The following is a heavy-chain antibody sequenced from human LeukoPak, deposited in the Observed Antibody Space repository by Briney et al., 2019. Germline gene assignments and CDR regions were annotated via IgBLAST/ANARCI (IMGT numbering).Heavy chain of an antibody. J-gene: IGHJ6*03. CDR2: ISYDGSNK. CDR1: GFTFSSYA. D-gene: IGHD1-1*01. Sequence: PGRSLRLSCAASGFTFSSYAMHWVRQAPGKGLEWVAVISYDGSNKYYADSVKGRFTISRDNSKNTLYLQMNSLRAEDTAVYYCARPDDPEERGGSFWYYYYMDGWGKGTTVTVSS. V-gene: IGHV3-30-3*01. CDR3: ARPDDPEERGGSFWYYYYMDG.